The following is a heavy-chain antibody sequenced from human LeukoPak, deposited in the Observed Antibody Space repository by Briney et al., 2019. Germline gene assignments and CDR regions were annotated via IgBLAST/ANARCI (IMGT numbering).Heavy chain of an antibody. Sequence: PGGSLRLSCAASGFTFSSYAMSWVRQAPGKGLEWVSSISGDGGNTYYADSVKGRFTISRDNSKNTLSLQMASLRAEGTAVYYCAKNRGYCSGGSCYGDYWGQGTLVTVSS. CDR2: ISGDGGNT. J-gene: IGHJ4*02. D-gene: IGHD2-15*01. V-gene: IGHV3-23*01. CDR3: AKNRGYCSGGSCYGDY. CDR1: GFTFSSYA.